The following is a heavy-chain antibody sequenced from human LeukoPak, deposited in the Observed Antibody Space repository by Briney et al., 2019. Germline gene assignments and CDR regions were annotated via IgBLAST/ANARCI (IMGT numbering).Heavy chain of an antibody. D-gene: IGHD6-6*01. Sequence: ASVKASCKTSGYTFSSYTITWVRQVPGQGLQWMGWINTNTGNPTYAQGFTGRFVFSLDTSVSTAYLQISSLKAEDTAVYYCARQRVYTSSSLSDYWGQGTLVTVSS. CDR2: INTNTGNP. CDR1: GYTFSSYT. J-gene: IGHJ4*02. V-gene: IGHV7-4-1*02. CDR3: ARQRVYTSSSLSDY.